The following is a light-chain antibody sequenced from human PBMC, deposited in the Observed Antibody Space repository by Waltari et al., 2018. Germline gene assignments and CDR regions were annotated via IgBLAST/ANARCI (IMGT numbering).Light chain of an antibody. Sequence: QSVLTQPASVSGSPGPSITISCTGTSSDIGGYNYVPWYQQPPGKAPKLMIYDVSRWPSGVSHRFSGSKSGNTASLTISGLQAEDEAHYYCTSYTSTNTVIFGGGTKVTVL. V-gene: IGLV2-14*03. J-gene: IGLJ2*01. CDR3: TSYTSTNTVI. CDR1: SSDIGGYNY. CDR2: DVS.